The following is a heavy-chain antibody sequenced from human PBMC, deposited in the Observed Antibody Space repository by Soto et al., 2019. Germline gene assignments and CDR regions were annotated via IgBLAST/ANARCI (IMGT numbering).Heavy chain of an antibody. D-gene: IGHD6-19*01. CDR2: IYHSGST. J-gene: IGHJ6*02. CDR3: ARDRRIAVAGTGRSNYYYGMDV. Sequence: SETVSLTCAVSGGSISSSNWWSWVRQPPGKGLEWIGEIYHSGSTNYNPSLKSRVTISVDKSKNQFSLKLSSVTAADTAVYYCARDRRIAVAGTGRSNYYYGMDVWGQGTTVTVSS. CDR1: GGSISSSNW. V-gene: IGHV4-4*02.